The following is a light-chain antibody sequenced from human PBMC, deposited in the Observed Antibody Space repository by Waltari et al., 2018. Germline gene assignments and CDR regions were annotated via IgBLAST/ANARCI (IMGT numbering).Light chain of an antibody. J-gene: IGLJ2*01. CDR3: AVWDDSLNGVV. V-gene: IGLV1-36*01. CDR1: RSNIRNNA. CDR2: YDD. Sequence: QSVLTQPPSVSEAPSQRVTISCSGSRSNIRNNAVSWYQQLPGKAPKLLIYYDDLLPSGVSDRFSGAKSGTSASLAISGLQADDEADYYCAVWDDSLNGVVFGGGTKLTVL.